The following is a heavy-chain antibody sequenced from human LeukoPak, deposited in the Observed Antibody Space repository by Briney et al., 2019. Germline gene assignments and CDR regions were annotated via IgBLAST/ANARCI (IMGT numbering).Heavy chain of an antibody. J-gene: IGHJ4*02. CDR3: VKTSSSVVVPAARFDY. CDR2: ISSNGGST. Sequence: PGTSLRLSCEASGFNFSRYGMHWVRQAPGKGLEYVSAISSNGGSTYYADSAKGRFTISRDNSKNTLYLQMSSLRAEDTAVYYCVKTSSSVVVPAARFDYWGQGTLVTVSS. CDR1: GFNFSRYG. V-gene: IGHV3-64D*09. D-gene: IGHD2-2*01.